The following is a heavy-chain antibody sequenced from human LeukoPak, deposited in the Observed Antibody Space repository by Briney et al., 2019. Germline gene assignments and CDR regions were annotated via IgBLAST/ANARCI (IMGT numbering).Heavy chain of an antibody. D-gene: IGHD2-2*01. J-gene: IGHJ6*03. CDR2: IYYSGST. CDR1: GGSISSYY. CDR3: ARSDIVVVPAAGYYYYYMDV. V-gene: IGHV4-59*01. Sequence: PSETLSLTCTVSGGSISSYYWSWIRQPPGKGLEWIGYIYYSGSTNYNPSLKSRVTISVDTSKNQFPLKLSSVTAADTAVYYCARSDIVVVPAAGYYYYYMDVWGKGTTVTVSS.